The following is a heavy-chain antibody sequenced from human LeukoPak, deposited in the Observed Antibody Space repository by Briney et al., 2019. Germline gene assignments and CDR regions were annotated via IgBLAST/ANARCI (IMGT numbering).Heavy chain of an antibody. CDR3: ARHHLLGFGIFDY. D-gene: IGHD3-10*01. CDR1: GGSISSSSYY. V-gene: IGHV4-39*01. J-gene: IGHJ4*02. Sequence: PSETLSLTCTVSGGSISSSSYYWGWIRQPPGKGLEWIGSIYYSGSTYYNPSLKSRVTISVDTSKNQFSLKLSSVTAADAAVYYCARHHLLGFGIFDYWGQGTLVTVSS. CDR2: IYYSGST.